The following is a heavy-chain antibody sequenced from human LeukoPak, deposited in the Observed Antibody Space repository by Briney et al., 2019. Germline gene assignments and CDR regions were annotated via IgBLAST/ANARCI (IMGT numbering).Heavy chain of an antibody. CDR2: SSGSGRDT. V-gene: IGHV3-23*01. CDR3: GRRTQDGYNSPIDY. J-gene: IGHJ4*02. D-gene: IGHD5-24*01. Sequence: GGFLRLSCAGSGLTFSNHAMTWVRQAPGKGLEYVAESSGSGRDTYYADSVQGRFTISRDNSKNTLYLQMNSLRAEDTAEYYCGRRTQDGYNSPIDYWGQGTLVTVSS. CDR1: GLTFSNHA.